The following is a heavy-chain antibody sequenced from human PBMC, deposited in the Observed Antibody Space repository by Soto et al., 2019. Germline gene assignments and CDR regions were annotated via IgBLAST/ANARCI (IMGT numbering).Heavy chain of an antibody. Sequence: SLRLSCAASGFTFSSYAMSWVRQAPGKGLEWVSAISGSGGSTYYADSVKGRFTISRDNSKNTLYLQMNSLRAEDTAVYYCAKEERYCSGGSCLYYFDYWGQGTLVTVSS. CDR2: ISGSGGST. J-gene: IGHJ4*02. CDR1: GFTFSSYA. D-gene: IGHD2-15*01. CDR3: AKEERYCSGGSCLYYFDY. V-gene: IGHV3-23*01.